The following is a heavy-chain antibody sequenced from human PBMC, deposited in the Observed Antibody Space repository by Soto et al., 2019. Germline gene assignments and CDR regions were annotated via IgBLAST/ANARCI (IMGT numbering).Heavy chain of an antibody. J-gene: IGHJ4*02. V-gene: IGHV3-23*01. CDR2: MSGSGGST. Sequence: HPGGSLRLSCAASGFTFSTYAMSWVRQAPGKGLEWVSGMSGSGGSTYYADSVKGRFTISRDNSKNTLYLQMNSPRAEDTAVYYCMNLYSYGSGSYYKWGQGTLVTVSS. D-gene: IGHD3-10*01. CDR1: GFTFSTYA. CDR3: MNLYSYGSGSYYK.